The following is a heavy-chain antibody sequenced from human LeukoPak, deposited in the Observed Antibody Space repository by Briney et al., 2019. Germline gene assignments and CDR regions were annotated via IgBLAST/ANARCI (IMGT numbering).Heavy chain of an antibody. Sequence: GASVKVSCKASGYTFTSYGISWVRQAPGQGLEWMGWISAYNGNTNYAQKLQGRVTMTTDTSTSTAYMELRSLRSDDTAVYYCARDDTYYYDSSGIDYWGQGTLVTVSS. V-gene: IGHV1-18*01. CDR2: ISAYNGNT. CDR3: ARDDTYYYDSSGIDY. J-gene: IGHJ4*02. D-gene: IGHD3-22*01. CDR1: GYTFTSYG.